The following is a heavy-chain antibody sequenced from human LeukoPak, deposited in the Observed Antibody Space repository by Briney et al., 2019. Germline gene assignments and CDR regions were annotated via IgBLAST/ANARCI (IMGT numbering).Heavy chain of an antibody. D-gene: IGHD3-9*01. CDR3: ARGDILTGYV. Sequence: PSETLSLTCTVSGGSISSSSYYWGWIRQPPGKGLEWIGSIYYSGSTYYNPSLKSRVTISVDTSKNQFSLKLSSVTAADTAVYYCARGDILTGYVWGKGTTVTVSS. V-gene: IGHV4-39*01. J-gene: IGHJ6*04. CDR1: GGSISSSSYY. CDR2: IYYSGST.